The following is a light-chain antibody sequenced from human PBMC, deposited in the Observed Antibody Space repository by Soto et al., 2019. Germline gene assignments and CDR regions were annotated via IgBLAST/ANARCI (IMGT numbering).Light chain of an antibody. J-gene: IGLJ2*01. Sequence: QSVLIQPPSVSGSPGQSVTISCTGTSSDVGNYDYVSWYQHHPGTVPKPMIYNVNTQPSGVPDRFSGSKSGNTASMTISRLQAEDEADYYCCSYRSSAPRVFGGGTKLTVL. V-gene: IGLV2-11*01. CDR3: CSYRSSAPRV. CDR2: NVN. CDR1: SSDVGNYDY.